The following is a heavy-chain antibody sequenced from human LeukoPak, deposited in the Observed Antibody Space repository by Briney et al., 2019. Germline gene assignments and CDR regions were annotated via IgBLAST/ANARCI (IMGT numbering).Heavy chain of an antibody. J-gene: IGHJ4*02. CDR2: ISGSGGST. CDR1: GFTFSSYW. Sequence: GGSLRLSCAASGFTFSSYWMHWVRQAPGKGLEWVSAISGSGGSTYYADSVKGRFTISRDNSKNTLNLQMNSLRAEDTAVYYCAKDQVTIFGVALDYWGQGTLVTVSS. D-gene: IGHD3-3*01. V-gene: IGHV3-23*01. CDR3: AKDQVTIFGVALDY.